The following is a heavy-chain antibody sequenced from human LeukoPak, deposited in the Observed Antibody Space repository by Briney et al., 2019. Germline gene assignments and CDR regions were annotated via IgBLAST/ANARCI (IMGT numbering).Heavy chain of an antibody. CDR2: IYTSGST. CDR3: ARMKGGYHDSGYYGGHYFDY. CDR1: GGSLSNYY. V-gene: IGHV4-4*07. D-gene: IGHD3-22*01. J-gene: IGHJ4*02. Sequence: SETLSLTCSVSGGSLSNYYWSWIRQPAGKGLEWIGRIYTSGSTNYYPSLTSRVTMSVDTSKNQFSLKLSSVTAADTAVYYCARMKGGYHDSGYYGGHYFDYWGQGTLVTVSS.